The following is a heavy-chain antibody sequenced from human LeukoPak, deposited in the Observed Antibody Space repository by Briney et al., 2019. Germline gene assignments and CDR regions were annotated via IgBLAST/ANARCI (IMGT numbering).Heavy chain of an antibody. Sequence: GGSLRLSCAASGFTFSSYAMHWVRQAPGKGLEYVSAISSNGGSTYYANSVKGRFTISRDNSKNTLYLQMGSLRAEDMAVYYCARTWRDGYNRNWYFDLWGRGTLVTVSS. CDR1: GFTFSSYA. J-gene: IGHJ2*01. D-gene: IGHD5-24*01. V-gene: IGHV3-64*01. CDR2: ISSNGGST. CDR3: ARTWRDGYNRNWYFDL.